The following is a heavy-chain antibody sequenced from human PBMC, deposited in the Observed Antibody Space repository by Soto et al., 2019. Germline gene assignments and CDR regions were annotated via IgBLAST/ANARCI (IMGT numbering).Heavy chain of an antibody. D-gene: IGHD3-22*01. CDR1: GFTFSSYA. V-gene: IGHV3-30-3*01. J-gene: IGHJ3*02. Sequence: GGSLRLSCAASGFTFSSYAMHWVRQAPGKGLEWVAVISYDGSNKYYADSVKGRFTISRDNSKNTLYLQMNSLRAEDTAVSYCARDGSVGYYAFDIWGQGTMVTVSS. CDR3: ARDGSVGYYAFDI. CDR2: ISYDGSNK.